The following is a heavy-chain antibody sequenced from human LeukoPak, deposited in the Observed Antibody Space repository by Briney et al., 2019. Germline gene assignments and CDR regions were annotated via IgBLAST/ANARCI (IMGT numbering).Heavy chain of an antibody. CDR1: GFTFRSYS. CDR3: ARESPTIGGVIGPSAFDI. D-gene: IGHD3-16*02. V-gene: IGHV3-48*01. Sequence: PGGSLRLSCAASGFTFRSYSMNWVRQALGKGLEWVSYISSSSSTIYYADSVKGRFTISRDNAKNSLYLQMNSLRAEDTAVYYCARESPTIGGVIGPSAFDIWGQGTMVTVSS. CDR2: ISSSSSTI. J-gene: IGHJ3*02.